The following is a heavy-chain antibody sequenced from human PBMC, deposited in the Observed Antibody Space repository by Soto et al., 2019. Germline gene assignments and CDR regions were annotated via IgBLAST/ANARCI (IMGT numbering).Heavy chain of an antibody. D-gene: IGHD2-15*01. CDR3: ARDRLKVGYCSGGSCYPIYYYYGMDV. Sequence: SETLRLTCTVSGGSIISSSYYWGWIRQPPGKALEWIGCIYYSGSTNYNHYLKSRVTISVDTSKNQFALKLSSVTAADTAVYYCARDRLKVGYCSGGSCYPIYYYYGMDVWGQGTTVTVSS. CDR2: IYYSGST. CDR1: GGSIISSSYY. J-gene: IGHJ6*02. V-gene: IGHV4-39*06.